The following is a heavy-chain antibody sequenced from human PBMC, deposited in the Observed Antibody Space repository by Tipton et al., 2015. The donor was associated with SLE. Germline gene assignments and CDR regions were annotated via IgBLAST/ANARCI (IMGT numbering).Heavy chain of an antibody. CDR1: GGSISSGDYY. CDR2: IYHSGST. J-gene: IGHJ2*01. Sequence: TLSLTCTVSGGSISSGDYYWNWIRQHPEKGLEWIGYIYHSGSTFYNPSLKSRLTISVDTSKKHFSLKLRSVTAADTAVYYCATGISRTTFASRCRGGRCSSYYFDVWGRGTLVTVSS. V-gene: IGHV4-31*03. CDR3: ATGISRTTFASRCRGGRCSSYYFDV. D-gene: IGHD2-15*01.